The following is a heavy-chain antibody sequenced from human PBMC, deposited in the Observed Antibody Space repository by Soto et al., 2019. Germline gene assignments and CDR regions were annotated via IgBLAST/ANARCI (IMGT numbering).Heavy chain of an antibody. CDR3: ARSTPGGCSGGSCYSPPNWFDP. Sequence: GESLKISCKGSGYSFTSYWIGWVRQMPGKGLEWMGIIYPGDSDTRYSPSFQGQVTISADKSISTAYQQWSSLKASDTAMYYCARSTPGGCSGGSCYSPPNWFDPWGQGTLVTVSS. J-gene: IGHJ5*02. D-gene: IGHD2-15*01. CDR1: GYSFTSYW. CDR2: IYPGDSDT. V-gene: IGHV5-51*01.